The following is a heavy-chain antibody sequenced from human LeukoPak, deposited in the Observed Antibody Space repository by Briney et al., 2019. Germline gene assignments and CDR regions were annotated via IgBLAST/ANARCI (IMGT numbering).Heavy chain of an antibody. Sequence: GASVKVSCKASGYTFTSYGISWVRQAPGQGLEWMGWISAYNGNTNYAQKLQGRVTMTTDTSTSTAYMELRSLRSDDTAVYYCARTDHYDSSGHPDYWGQGTLVTVSS. CDR1: GYTFTSYG. CDR2: ISAYNGNT. J-gene: IGHJ4*02. V-gene: IGHV1-18*01. D-gene: IGHD3-22*01. CDR3: ARTDHYDSSGHPDY.